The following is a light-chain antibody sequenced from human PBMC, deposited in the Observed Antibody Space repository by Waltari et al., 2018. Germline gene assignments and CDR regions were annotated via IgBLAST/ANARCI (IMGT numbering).Light chain of an antibody. CDR2: RSD. CDR3: SAWDKDLVAVV. CDR1: RNNVGNQG. V-gene: IGLV10-54*04. Sequence: QAGLTQPPSVSRALGQTATLTCAGNRNNVGNQGVAWLQPHQGHPPKLLSYRSDNRPSGISERFSASRSGNTASLTITGLQADDEADYYCSAWDKDLVAVVFGGGTKLTVL. J-gene: IGLJ3*02.